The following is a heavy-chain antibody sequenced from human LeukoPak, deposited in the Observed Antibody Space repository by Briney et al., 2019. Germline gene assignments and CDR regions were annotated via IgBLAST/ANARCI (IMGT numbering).Heavy chain of an antibody. Sequence: SETLSLTCAVSGGSISSGGYSWSWIRQPPGKGLEWIGYIYHSGSTYYNPSLKSRVTISVDTAKNQFSLKLSSVTAADTAVYYCARVGYYDSSGYWLGFDYWGQGTLVTVSS. CDR1: GGSISSGGYS. V-gene: IGHV4-30-2*05. J-gene: IGHJ4*02. CDR3: ARVGYYDSSGYWLGFDY. D-gene: IGHD3-22*01. CDR2: IYHSGST.